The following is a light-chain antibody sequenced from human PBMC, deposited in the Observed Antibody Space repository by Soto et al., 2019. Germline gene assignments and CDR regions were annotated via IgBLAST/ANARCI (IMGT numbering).Light chain of an antibody. CDR1: QSLLHSNGYNY. J-gene: IGKJ1*01. CDR3: MQALQTLWT. Sequence: EIVLTQSPLSLPVTPGEPASISCRSSQSLLHSNGYNYLDWYLQKPGQSPQLLIYLGSNRSSGVPDRFSGSGSGTDFTLKISRVEAEDVGVYYCMQALQTLWTFGQGTKVDI. V-gene: IGKV2-28*01. CDR2: LGS.